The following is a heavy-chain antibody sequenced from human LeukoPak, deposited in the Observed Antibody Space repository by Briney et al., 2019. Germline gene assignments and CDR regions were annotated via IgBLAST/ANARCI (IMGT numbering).Heavy chain of an antibody. D-gene: IGHD3-22*01. Sequence: SGTLSLTCAVSGGSISSSNWWSWVRQPPGKGLEWIEEIYHSGSTNYNPSLKSRVTISVDKSKNQFSLKLSSVTAADTAVYYCRYYYDSSGYYDTDAFDIWGQGTMVTVSS. CDR3: RYYYDSSGYYDTDAFDI. CDR2: IYHSGST. CDR1: GGSISSSNW. V-gene: IGHV4-4*02. J-gene: IGHJ3*02.